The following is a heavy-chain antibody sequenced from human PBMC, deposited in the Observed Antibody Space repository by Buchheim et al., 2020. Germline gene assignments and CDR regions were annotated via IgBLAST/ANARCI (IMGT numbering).Heavy chain of an antibody. J-gene: IGHJ6*02. CDR2: ISYDGSNK. CDR3: AISSALDV. CDR1: GFTFSSYA. V-gene: IGHV3-30*03. Sequence: QVQLVESGGGVVQSGRSLRLSCAASGFTFSSYAMHWVRRAPGKGLEWVAVISYDGSNKYYADSVKGRFTISRDNSKNTLYLQMNSLRAEDTAVYYCAISSALDVWGQGTT.